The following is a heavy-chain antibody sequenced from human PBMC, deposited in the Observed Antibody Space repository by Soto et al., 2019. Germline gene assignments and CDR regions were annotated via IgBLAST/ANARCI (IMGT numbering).Heavy chain of an antibody. J-gene: IGHJ5*02. D-gene: IGHD2-2*01. Sequence: QLQLQESVSGLVKPSQTLSLTCAVSGGSISSGGYSWSWIRQPPGKGLEWIGYIYHSGSTYHNPSLKSRVTISVDRSKNQFSLKLSSVTAADTAVYYCARVPDRWGQGTLVTVSS. CDR2: IYHSGST. CDR3: ARVPDR. CDR1: GGSISSGGYS. V-gene: IGHV4-30-2*01.